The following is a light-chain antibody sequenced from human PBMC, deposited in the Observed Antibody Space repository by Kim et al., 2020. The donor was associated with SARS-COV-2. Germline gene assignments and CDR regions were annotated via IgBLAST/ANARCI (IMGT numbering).Light chain of an antibody. CDR2: GTS. CDR1: QSVGNK. CDR3: QQYDDWRT. Sequence: EIVMTQSPATLSVSPGERVTISCRTSQSVGNKLAWYQHQPGQAPRLLIYGTSTRATGITARFSGSGSGTEFTLIISSLQFEDFAVYFCQQYDDWRTFGQGTKLEI. V-gene: IGKV3-15*01. J-gene: IGKJ2*01.